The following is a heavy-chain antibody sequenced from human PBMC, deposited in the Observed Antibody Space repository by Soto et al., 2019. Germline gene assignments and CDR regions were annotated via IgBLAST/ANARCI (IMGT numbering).Heavy chain of an antibody. Sequence: QVQLMESGGGVVQPGRSLRLSCAASGFTFSSYGIHWVRQAPGKGLERVAVSWYAGMNNHFADSVKGRFPISRDNSTTTWYLQLKSLGANGTAVYYCAIDFLERDLDPRGQGTLVIGSS. J-gene: IGHJ5*02. CDR2: SWYAGMNN. D-gene: IGHD1-1*01. V-gene: IGHV3-33*01. CDR1: GFTFSSYG. CDR3: AIDFLERDLDP.